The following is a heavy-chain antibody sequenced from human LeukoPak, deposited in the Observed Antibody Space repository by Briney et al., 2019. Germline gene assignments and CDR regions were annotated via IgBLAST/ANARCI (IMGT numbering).Heavy chain of an antibody. CDR2: MYYGGNT. D-gene: IGHD1-26*01. Sequence: SETLSLTCSVSGDSISSSGYYWGWIRQPPGKGLEWIGSMYYGGNTYYNASLKSRVTISVDTSKNLFSLKLNSVTAADAGVYYCARSKNGNCDYWGQGTLVNVSS. J-gene: IGHJ4*02. V-gene: IGHV4-39*07. CDR3: ARSKNGNCDY. CDR1: GDSISSSGYY.